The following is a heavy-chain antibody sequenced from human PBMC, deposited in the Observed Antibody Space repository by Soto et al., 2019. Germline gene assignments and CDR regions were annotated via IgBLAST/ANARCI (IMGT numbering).Heavy chain of an antibody. CDR1: GGYISSYY. Sequence: SVTMCLTWTVAGGYISSYYWSWIRKQTGKGLEWIGYIYYSGSTNYNPSLLSRVTISVDTSKNEFSLRLSSVTAADTAVYYCARLNGYCVSTNCHGYYGMDVWGQGTTVTVS. V-gene: IGHV4-59*08. J-gene: IGHJ6*02. CDR3: ARLNGYCVSTNCHGYYGMDV. CDR2: IYYSGST. D-gene: IGHD2-2*03.